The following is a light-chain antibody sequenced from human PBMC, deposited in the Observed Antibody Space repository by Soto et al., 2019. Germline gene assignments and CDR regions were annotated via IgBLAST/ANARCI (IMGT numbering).Light chain of an antibody. CDR1: QSVRSY. J-gene: IGKJ4*01. CDR2: DAS. V-gene: IGKV3-11*01. CDR3: QQRSNWPLT. Sequence: EIVLTQSPATLSLFPGERATLSCRASQSVRSYLAWDQQKIAQAPRLLIYDASNRATGIPARFSGSGSGTDFTLTISSLEPEDFADYYCQQRSNWPLTFGGGTKVEIK.